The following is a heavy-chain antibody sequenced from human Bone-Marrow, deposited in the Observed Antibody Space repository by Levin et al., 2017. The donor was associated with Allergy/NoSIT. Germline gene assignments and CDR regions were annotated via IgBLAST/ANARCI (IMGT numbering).Heavy chain of an antibody. D-gene: IGHD2-2*02. J-gene: IGHJ4*02. V-gene: IGHV3-23*01. CDR2: ISGSGGRT. CDR1: GFIFSSYA. Sequence: AGGSLRLSCAASGFIFSSYAMSWVRQAPWKGLEWVSAISGSGGRTYYADSVKGRFSISRDNSKNTLYLQMNSLRAEDTAVYYCAKEMVPYCSTTACYMPDYWGRGTLVTVSS. CDR3: AKEMVPYCSTTACYMPDY.